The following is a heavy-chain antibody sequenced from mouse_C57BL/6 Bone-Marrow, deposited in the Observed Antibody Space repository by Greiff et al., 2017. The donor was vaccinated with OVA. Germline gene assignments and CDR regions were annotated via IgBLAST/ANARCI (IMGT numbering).Heavy chain of an antibody. CDR1: GYTLTSYW. CDR2: IYPSDSET. Sequence: QVQLQQPGAELVRPGSSVKLSCKASGYTLTSYWMDWVKQRPGQGLEWIGNIYPSDSETHYNQKFKDKATLTVDKSSSTAYMQLSSLTSEDSAVYYCARWAYYFDYWGQGTTLTVSS. CDR3: ARWAYYFDY. J-gene: IGHJ2*01. V-gene: IGHV1-61*01.